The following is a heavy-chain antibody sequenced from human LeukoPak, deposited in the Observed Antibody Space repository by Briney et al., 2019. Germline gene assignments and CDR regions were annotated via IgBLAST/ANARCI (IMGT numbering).Heavy chain of an antibody. Sequence: PGGSLRLPCAASGFTFSDAWVSWVRQAPGMGLEWVGRIKSKTDGGTTDYAAPVKGRFTISRDDSSGTLYLLMNSLKTEDTAVYYCSTSLRGSDCCLDYWGQGTLVAVSS. CDR3: STSLRGSDCCLDY. J-gene: IGHJ4*02. D-gene: IGHD2-21*02. CDR2: IKSKTDGGTT. V-gene: IGHV3-15*01. CDR1: GFTFSDAW.